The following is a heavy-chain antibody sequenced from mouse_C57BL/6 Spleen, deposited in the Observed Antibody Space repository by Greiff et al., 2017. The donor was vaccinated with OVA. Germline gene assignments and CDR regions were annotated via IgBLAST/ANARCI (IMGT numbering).Heavy chain of an antibody. V-gene: IGHV5-4*01. CDR3: AREGDGYDD. J-gene: IGHJ2*01. Sequence: EVNVVESGGGLVKPGGSLKLSCAASGFTFSSYAMSWVRQTPEKRLEWVATISDGGSYTYYPDNVKGRFTISRDNAKNNLYLQMSHLKSEDTAMYYCAREGDGYDDWGQGTTLTVSS. D-gene: IGHD2-3*01. CDR1: GFTFSSYA. CDR2: ISDGGSYT.